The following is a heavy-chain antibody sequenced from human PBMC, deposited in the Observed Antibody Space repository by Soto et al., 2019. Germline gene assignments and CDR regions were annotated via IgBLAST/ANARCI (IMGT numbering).Heavy chain of an antibody. CDR2: IFSNDEK. Sequence: QVTLKESGPVLVKPTETLTLTCTVSGFSLSNARMGVSCIRQPPGKALEWLAHIFSNDEKSYSTSLKSRLTISKDTSKSQVVLTMPNMDPVDTATYYCARTKYGYCSSTSCYFDFDYWGQGTLVTVSS. V-gene: IGHV2-26*01. J-gene: IGHJ4*02. CDR3: ARTKYGYCSSTSCYFDFDY. D-gene: IGHD2-2*01. CDR1: GFSLSNARMG.